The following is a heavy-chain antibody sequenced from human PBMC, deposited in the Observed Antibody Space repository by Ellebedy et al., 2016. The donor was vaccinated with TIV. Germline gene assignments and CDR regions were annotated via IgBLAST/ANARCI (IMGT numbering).Heavy chain of an antibody. V-gene: IGHV3-21*01. D-gene: IGHD3-10*01. CDR3: ASFLAITLVRGASNYDY. CDR2: ITNSGNFI. Sequence: PGGSLRLSCAASGFTFSSSTMNWVRQAPGKGLEWVSSITNSGNFIYYADSVKGRLTITRDNAKNSLYLRINSLRAEDSAIYYCASFLAITLVRGASNYDYWGQGTPVTVSS. J-gene: IGHJ4*02. CDR1: GFTFSSST.